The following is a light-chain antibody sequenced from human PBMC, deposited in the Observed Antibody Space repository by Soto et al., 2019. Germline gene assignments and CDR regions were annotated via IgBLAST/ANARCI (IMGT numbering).Light chain of an antibody. CDR3: QQSYSSPWT. Sequence: IQLTQSPSSLSASVGDRVTITCRASLTITNYLNWYQQKPGRAPKLLIYAASSLQSGVPSRFSGGGYGTDFTLTISSLQSEDFATYFCQQSYSSPWTFGQGTKVDIK. CDR1: LTITNY. CDR2: AAS. V-gene: IGKV1-39*01. J-gene: IGKJ1*01.